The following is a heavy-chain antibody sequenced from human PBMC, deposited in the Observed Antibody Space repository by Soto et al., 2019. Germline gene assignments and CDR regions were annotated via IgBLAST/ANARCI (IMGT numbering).Heavy chain of an antibody. CDR1: GYTFTSYD. CDR2: MNPNSGNT. J-gene: IGHJ6*02. CDR3: AWYSSSWGENYYYYGMDV. Sequence: ASVQVSCKASGYTFTSYDINWVRQATGQGLEWMGWMNPNSGNTGYAQKFQGRVTMTRNTSISTAYMELSSLRSEDTAVYYCAWYSSSWGENYYYYGMDVWGQGTTVTVSS. V-gene: IGHV1-8*01. D-gene: IGHD6-13*01.